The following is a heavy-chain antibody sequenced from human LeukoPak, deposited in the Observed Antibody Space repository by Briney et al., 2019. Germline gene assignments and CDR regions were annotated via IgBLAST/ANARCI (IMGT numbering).Heavy chain of an antibody. CDR1: GFTFSSYS. V-gene: IGHV3-21*01. J-gene: IGHJ4*02. D-gene: IGHD3-10*01. Sequence: GGSLRLSCAASGFTFSSYSMNWVRQAPGKGLEWVSSISSSSSYIYYADSVKGRFTISRDNAKNSLYLQMNSLRAEDTAVYFCARDSLGSGSYYDYWGQGTLVTVSS. CDR3: ARDSLGSGSYYDY. CDR2: ISSSSSYI.